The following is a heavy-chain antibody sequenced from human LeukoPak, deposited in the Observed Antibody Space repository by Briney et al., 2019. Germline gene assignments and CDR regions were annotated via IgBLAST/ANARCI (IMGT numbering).Heavy chain of an antibody. V-gene: IGHV4-34*01. CDR2: INHSGST. D-gene: IGHD3-10*01. CDR1: GGSFSGYY. Sequence: SETLSLTCAVYGGSFSGYYWSWIRQPPGKGLEWIGEINHSGSTNYNPSLKSRATISADTSKNQFSLKLSSVTAADTAVYYCARGRGRSYFDYWGQGTLVTVSS. CDR3: ARGRGRSYFDY. J-gene: IGHJ4*02.